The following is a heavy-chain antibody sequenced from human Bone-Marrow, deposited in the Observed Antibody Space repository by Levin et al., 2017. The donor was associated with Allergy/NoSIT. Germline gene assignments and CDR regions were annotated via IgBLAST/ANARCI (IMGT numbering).Heavy chain of an antibody. CDR3: ARAPLGEFSYYGIDL. CDR1: GDSISTYF. J-gene: IGHJ6*02. CDR2: ISYNGST. V-gene: IGHV4-59*01. Sequence: SETLSLTCTVSGDSISTYFWSWIRQPPGKGLEWIGDISYNGSTNYNPSLKGRVTFSVDTSKDQFSLRLASVTAADTAVYYCARAPLGEFSYYGIDLWGQGTTVAVTS. D-gene: IGHD2-21*01.